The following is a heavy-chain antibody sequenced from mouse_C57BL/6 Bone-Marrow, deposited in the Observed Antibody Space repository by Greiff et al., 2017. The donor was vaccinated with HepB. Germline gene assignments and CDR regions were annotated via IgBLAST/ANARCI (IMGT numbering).Heavy chain of an antibody. CDR3: ARGASYYYGSSYFDY. D-gene: IGHD1-1*01. CDR1: GYTFTSYW. Sequence: VQLQQPGAELVKPGASVKLSCKASGYTFTSYWMQWVKQRPGQGLEWIGEIDPSDSYTNYNQKFKGKATLTVDTSSSTAYMQLSSLTSEDSAVYYCARGASYYYGSSYFDYWGQGTTLTVSS. V-gene: IGHV1-50*01. CDR2: IDPSDSYT. J-gene: IGHJ2*01.